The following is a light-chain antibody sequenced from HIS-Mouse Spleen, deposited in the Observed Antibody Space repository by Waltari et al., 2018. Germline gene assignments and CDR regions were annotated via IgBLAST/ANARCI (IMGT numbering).Light chain of an antibody. J-gene: IGLJ2*01. CDR2: DVS. CDR1: SSDVGGYNY. Sequence: QSALTQPASVSGSPGQSITISCTGTSSDVGGYNYVSWYQQHPGKAPKLMIYDVSNRPAGVSNRFSGAKSCNTASLTSSWLQAEDEADYYCSSYTSSSTLVFGGGTKLTVL. CDR3: SSYTSSSTLV. V-gene: IGLV2-14*03.